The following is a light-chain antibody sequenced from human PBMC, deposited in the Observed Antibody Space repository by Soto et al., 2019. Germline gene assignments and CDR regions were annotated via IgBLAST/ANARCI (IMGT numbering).Light chain of an antibody. CDR2: EVN. J-gene: IGLJ2*01. Sequence: QSALTQPASVSGSPGQSITISCTGTTSDVGSYDLVSWYQQHPGKAPKLIIYEVNQRPSGVSLRFSGPKSGNTASLTISGLQADDEADYHCCSYASGGTYVVFGGGTKVTVL. V-gene: IGLV2-23*02. CDR1: TSDVGSYDL. CDR3: CSYASGGTYVV.